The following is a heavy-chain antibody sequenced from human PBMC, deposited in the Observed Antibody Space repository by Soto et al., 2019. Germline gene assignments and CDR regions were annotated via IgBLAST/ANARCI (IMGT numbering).Heavy chain of an antibody. V-gene: IGHV4-59*01. CDR3: ARDAPGIDKAASL. Sequence: SETLSLTCTVSGGSISSYYWSWIRQPPGKGLEWIGYIYYSGSTNYNPSLKSRVTISVDTSKNQFSLKLSSVTAADTAVYYCARDAPGIDKAASLWGQGTLVTVSS. D-gene: IGHD1-26*01. J-gene: IGHJ4*02. CDR1: GGSISSYY. CDR2: IYYSGST.